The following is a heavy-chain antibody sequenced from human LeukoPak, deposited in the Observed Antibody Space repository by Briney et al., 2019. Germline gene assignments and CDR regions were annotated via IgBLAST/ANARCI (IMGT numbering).Heavy chain of an antibody. J-gene: IGHJ5*02. D-gene: IGHD3-22*01. Sequence: GASVKVSCKASGYTFTSYGISWVRQAPGQGLEWMGWISAYNGNTNYAQKLQGRVTMTTDTSTSTAYMELRSLRSDDTAVYCCARDRSRYYYDSSGSAWEFDPWGQGTLVTVSS. CDR3: ARDRSRYYYDSSGSAWEFDP. CDR2: ISAYNGNT. V-gene: IGHV1-18*01. CDR1: GYTFTSYG.